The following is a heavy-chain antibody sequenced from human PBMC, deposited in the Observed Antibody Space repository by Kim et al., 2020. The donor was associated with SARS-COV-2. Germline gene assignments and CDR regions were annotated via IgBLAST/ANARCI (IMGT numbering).Heavy chain of an antibody. J-gene: IGHJ4*02. CDR3: ATEGYYSGSYHYFDY. D-gene: IGHD1-26*01. Sequence: ASVKVSCKVSGYTLTELSMHWVRQAPGKGLEWMGGFDPEDGETIYAQKFQGRVTMTEDTSTDTAYMELSSLRSEDTAVYYCATEGYYSGSYHYFDYWGQGTLVTVSS. CDR2: FDPEDGET. V-gene: IGHV1-24*01. CDR1: GYTLTELS.